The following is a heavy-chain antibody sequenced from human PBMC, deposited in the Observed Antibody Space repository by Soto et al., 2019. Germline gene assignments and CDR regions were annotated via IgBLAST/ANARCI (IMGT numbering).Heavy chain of an antibody. V-gene: IGHV3-23*01. D-gene: IGHD1-26*01. Sequence: EVQLLESGGGLVQPGASLRLSCAASGFNFINYAMAWVRQAPGKGLEWLAAISDSADNTYYAGSVKGRFSISRDNSKNSLYLQMNSLGADDMAVYYWAKEEAGASDYWGQGTLVTVST. J-gene: IGHJ4*02. CDR3: AKEEAGASDY. CDR2: ISDSADNT. CDR1: GFNFINYA.